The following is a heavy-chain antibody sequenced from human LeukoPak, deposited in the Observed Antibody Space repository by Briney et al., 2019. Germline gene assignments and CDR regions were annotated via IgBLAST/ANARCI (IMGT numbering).Heavy chain of an antibody. D-gene: IGHD1-26*01. V-gene: IGHV1-69*04. CDR2: IIPILGIA. J-gene: IGHJ5*02. Sequence: SVKVSCKASGGTFSSYTISWVRQAPGQGLEWMGRIIPILGIANYAQKFQGRVTITANKSTSTAYMELSSLRSEDTAVYYCARDTEGAVDVPYNWFDPWGQGTLVTVSS. CDR1: GGTFSSYT. CDR3: ARDTEGAVDVPYNWFDP.